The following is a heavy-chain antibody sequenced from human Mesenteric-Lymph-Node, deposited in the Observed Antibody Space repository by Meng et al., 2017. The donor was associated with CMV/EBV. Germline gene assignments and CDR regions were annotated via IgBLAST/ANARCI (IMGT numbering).Heavy chain of an antibody. D-gene: IGHD3-10*01. CDR3: ARNYISGSIDY. V-gene: IGHV3-53*05. CDR1: GFTVSSNY. CDR2: IYSGGSA. Sequence: GESLKISCAASGFTVSSNYMSWVRQAPGKGLEWVSVIYSGGSAYFADSLKGRFTISRDNSKNTLYLQMNSLRAEDTALYYCARNYISGSIDYWGQGTLVTVSS. J-gene: IGHJ4*02.